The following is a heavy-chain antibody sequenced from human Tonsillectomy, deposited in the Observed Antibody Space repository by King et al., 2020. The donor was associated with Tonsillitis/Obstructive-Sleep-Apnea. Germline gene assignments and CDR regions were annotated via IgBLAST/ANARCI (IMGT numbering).Heavy chain of an antibody. Sequence: VQLQESGPGLVKPPETLSLTCTISDGSITTYYWSWLRQPPGKGLEWIGYIHYSGITNYNPSFKSRVDISVDTPKHQFSLKLSSVTAADTALYFCARGHTAFFDSWGPGILVTVSS. V-gene: IGHV4-59*01. J-gene: IGHJ4*02. CDR1: DGSITTYY. D-gene: IGHD2-21*02. CDR2: IHYSGIT. CDR3: ARGHTAFFDS.